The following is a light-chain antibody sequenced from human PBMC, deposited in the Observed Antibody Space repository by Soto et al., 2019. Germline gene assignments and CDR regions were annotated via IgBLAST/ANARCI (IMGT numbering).Light chain of an antibody. V-gene: IGLV2-8*01. Sequence: QSVLTQPPSASGSPGQSVAISCSGTSSDVGGYNYVSWYQQHPGKAPKLMIYDVNKRPSGVPDRFSGSKSGNTASLTVSVLQAEDEADYYCISYAGSNKPAFGGGTKVTVL. CDR3: ISYAGSNKPA. CDR2: DVN. J-gene: IGLJ2*01. CDR1: SSDVGGYNY.